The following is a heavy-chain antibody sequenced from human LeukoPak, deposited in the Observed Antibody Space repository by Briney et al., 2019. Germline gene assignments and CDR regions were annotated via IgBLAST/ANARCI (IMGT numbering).Heavy chain of an antibody. J-gene: IGHJ4*02. V-gene: IGHV1-18*01. CDR1: GYTFTSYG. Sequence: ASVKVSCKASGYTFTSYGISWVRQAPGQGLEWMGWISAYNGNTNYAQKLQGRVTMTTDTSTSTAYMELRSLRSDDTAVYYCARLVHCSGGSCYSRPNFDYWGQGTLVTVSS. D-gene: IGHD2-15*01. CDR2: ISAYNGNT. CDR3: ARLVHCSGGSCYSRPNFDY.